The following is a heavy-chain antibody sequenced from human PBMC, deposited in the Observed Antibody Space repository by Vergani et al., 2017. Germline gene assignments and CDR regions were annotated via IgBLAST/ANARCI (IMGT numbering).Heavy chain of an antibody. Sequence: EVQLVESGGGLVTPGGSLRLSCVASGFTFTTYGMGWLRQAPGKGLEWVSSISSSGNYIYYTDSMKGRFTISRDNAKRSLSLQMNSLRAEDTAVYYCARGDSSSSEGDYFDYWGQGTLVTVSS. CDR3: ARGDSSSSEGDYFDY. CDR1: GFTFTTYG. D-gene: IGHD6-6*01. V-gene: IGHV3-21*01. J-gene: IGHJ4*02. CDR2: ISSSGNYI.